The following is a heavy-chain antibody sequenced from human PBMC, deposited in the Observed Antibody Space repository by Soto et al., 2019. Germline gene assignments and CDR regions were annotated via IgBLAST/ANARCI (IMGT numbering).Heavy chain of an antibody. Sequence: YNFTSYCIGWVRQMPGKGLEWMGIIYPVDSDTRYSPSFQCQVTISADKYISTDYLQWSSLKASDTDMYYCATTSAAGKYYFGMEVWGQGTTV. D-gene: IGHD6-13*01. J-gene: IGHJ6*02. CDR1: YNFTSYC. V-gene: IGHV5-51*01. CDR3: ATTSAAGKYYFGMEV. CDR2: IYPVDSDT.